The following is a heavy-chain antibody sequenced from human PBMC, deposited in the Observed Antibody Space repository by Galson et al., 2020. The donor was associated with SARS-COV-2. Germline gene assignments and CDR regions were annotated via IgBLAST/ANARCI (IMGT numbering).Heavy chain of an antibody. V-gene: IGHV4-59*08. CDR1: GGSISSYY. J-gene: IGHJ4*02. Sequence: ETSETLSLTCTVSGGSISSYYWSWIRQPPGKGLEWIGYIYYSGSTNYNPSLKSRVTISVDTSKNQFSLKLSSVTAADTAVYYCARLDTAMHRVYCDYWGQGTLVTVSS. CDR2: IYYSGST. CDR3: ARLDTAMHRVYCDY. D-gene: IGHD5-18*01.